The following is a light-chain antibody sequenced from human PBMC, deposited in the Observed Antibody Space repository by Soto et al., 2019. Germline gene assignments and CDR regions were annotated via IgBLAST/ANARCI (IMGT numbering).Light chain of an antibody. CDR3: QQYSVYPWT. CDR2: KAS. V-gene: IGKV1-5*03. Sequence: DIQMTQSPSTLSASVGDRVTITCRASQSISSWLAWYQQKPGKAPSVLIYKASGLESGVPSRFSSSVSGTEFTLTISSLQPDDFATYYCQQYSVYPWTFGQGTQVEIK. CDR1: QSISSW. J-gene: IGKJ1*01.